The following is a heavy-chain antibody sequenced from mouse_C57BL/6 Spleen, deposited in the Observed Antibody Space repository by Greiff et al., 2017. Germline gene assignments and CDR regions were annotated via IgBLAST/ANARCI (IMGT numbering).Heavy chain of an antibody. D-gene: IGHD4-1*01. V-gene: IGHV1-42*01. CDR2: INPSTGGT. J-gene: IGHJ2*01. CDR1: GYSFTGYY. Sequence: VQLQQSGPELVKPGASVKISCKASGYSFTGYYMNWVKQSPEKSLEWIGEINPSTGGTTYNQKFKAKATLTVDKSSSTAYMQLKSLTSEDSAVYYCARDAGTGFDYWGQGTTLTVSS. CDR3: ARDAGTGFDY.